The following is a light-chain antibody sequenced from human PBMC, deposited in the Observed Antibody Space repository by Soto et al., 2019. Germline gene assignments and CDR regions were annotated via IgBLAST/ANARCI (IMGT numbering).Light chain of an antibody. J-gene: IGLJ1*01. CDR1: RSDVGAYNY. Sequence: QSELTQPASVSGSPGQSIAISCTGTRSDVGAYNYVSWYQQHPGKAPKLMISEVTNRPSGVSDRFSGSKSGNTASLTISGLQAEDEADYYCSSFTSRFTFVFGTGTKLTVL. CDR3: SSFTSRFTFV. V-gene: IGLV2-14*01. CDR2: EVT.